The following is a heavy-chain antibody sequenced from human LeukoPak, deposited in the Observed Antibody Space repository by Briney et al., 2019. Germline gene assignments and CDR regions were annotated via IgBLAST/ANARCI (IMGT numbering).Heavy chain of an antibody. V-gene: IGHV3-23*01. Sequence: GGSLRLSCAASGFTFSSYGMSWVRQAPGKGLEWVSAISGSGGSTYYADSVKGRFTISRDNSKNTLYLQMNSLRAEDTAVYYCAKGKWTVAGTRGAEVFDYWGQGTLVTVSS. CDR3: AKGKWTVAGTRGAEVFDY. D-gene: IGHD6-19*01. CDR2: ISGSGGST. CDR1: GFTFSSYG. J-gene: IGHJ4*02.